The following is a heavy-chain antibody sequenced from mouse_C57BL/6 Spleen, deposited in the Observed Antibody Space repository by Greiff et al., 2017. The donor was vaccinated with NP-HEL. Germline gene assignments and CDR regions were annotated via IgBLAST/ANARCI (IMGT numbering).Heavy chain of an antibody. D-gene: IGHD2-4*01. V-gene: IGHV1-81*01. CDR1: GYTFTSYG. CDR2: IYPRSGNT. J-gene: IGHJ2*01. Sequence: QVQLKESGAELARPGASVKLSCKASGYTFTSYGISWVKQRTGQGLEWIGEIYPRSGNTYYNEKFKGKATLTADKSSSTAYMELRSLTSEDSAVYFCARSEGLRQEKLDYWGQGTTLTVSS. CDR3: ARSEGLRQEKLDY.